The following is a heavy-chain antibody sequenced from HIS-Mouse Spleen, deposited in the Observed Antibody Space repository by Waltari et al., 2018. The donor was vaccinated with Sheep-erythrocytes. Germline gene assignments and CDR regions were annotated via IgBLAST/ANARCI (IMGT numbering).Heavy chain of an antibody. J-gene: IGHJ4*02. Sequence: FTVSSNYMSWVRQAPGKGLEWVSVIYSGGSTYYADSVKGRFTISRDNSKNTLYLQMNSLRAEDTAVYYCARVSGGNSNRFDYWGQGTLVTVSS. CDR2: IYSGGST. CDR3: ARVSGGNSNRFDY. CDR1: FTVSSNY. D-gene: IGHD2-21*02. V-gene: IGHV3-66*01.